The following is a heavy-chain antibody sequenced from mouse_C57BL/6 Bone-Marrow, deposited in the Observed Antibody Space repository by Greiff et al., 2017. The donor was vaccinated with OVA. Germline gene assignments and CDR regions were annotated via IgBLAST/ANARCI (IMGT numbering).Heavy chain of an antibody. D-gene: IGHD1-1*01. V-gene: IGHV3-1*01. J-gene: IGHJ1*03. CDR2: ISYSGST. CDR1: GYSITSGYD. Sequence: EVKLQESGPGMVKPSQSLSLTCTVTGYSITSGYDWHWIRHFPGNKLEWMGYISYSGSTNYNPSLKSRISITHDTSKNHFFLKLNSVTTEDTATYYCAREDYGSSGWYFDVWGTGTTVTVSS. CDR3: AREDYGSSGWYFDV.